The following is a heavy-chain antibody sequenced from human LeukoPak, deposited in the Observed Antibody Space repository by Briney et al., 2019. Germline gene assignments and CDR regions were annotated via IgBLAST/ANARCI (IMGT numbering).Heavy chain of an antibody. CDR2: ISDSGGIT. V-gene: IGHV3-23*01. CDR3: AKCSYRDWEDY. D-gene: IGHD3-16*02. Sequence: GGSLRLSCAVSGITLSNYGMSWVRQAPGKGLEWVAGISDSGGITKYADSVKGRFTISRDNSKNTLYLQMNSLRAEDTAVYYCAKCSYRDWEDYWGQGTLVTVSS. CDR1: GITLSNYG. J-gene: IGHJ4*02.